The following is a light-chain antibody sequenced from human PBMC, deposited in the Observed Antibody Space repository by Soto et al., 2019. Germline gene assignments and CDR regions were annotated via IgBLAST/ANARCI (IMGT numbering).Light chain of an antibody. V-gene: IGKV3-15*01. Sequence: EIVMTQSPATLSVSPGDSATLSCRASRNVSSNLAWYQQKPGQAPRLLIYGASNRATGMPARFSGSGSGTEFTLTISSQQSEDFAVYYCQHYNNWPPWTFGQGTKVEIK. CDR1: RNVSSN. J-gene: IGKJ1*01. CDR3: QHYNNWPPWT. CDR2: GAS.